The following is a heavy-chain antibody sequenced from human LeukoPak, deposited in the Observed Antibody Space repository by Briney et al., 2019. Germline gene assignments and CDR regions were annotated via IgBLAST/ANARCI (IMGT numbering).Heavy chain of an antibody. J-gene: IGHJ4*02. D-gene: IGHD6-6*01. CDR3: ARSASIAAPYYFDY. V-gene: IGHV1-69*04. Sequence: SVKVSCKASGGTFSSYAISWVRQAPGQGLEWMGRIIPIPGIANYAQKFQGRVTITTDESTSTAYMELSSLRSEDTAVYYCARSASIAAPYYFDYWGQGTLVTVSS. CDR1: GGTFSSYA. CDR2: IIPIPGIA.